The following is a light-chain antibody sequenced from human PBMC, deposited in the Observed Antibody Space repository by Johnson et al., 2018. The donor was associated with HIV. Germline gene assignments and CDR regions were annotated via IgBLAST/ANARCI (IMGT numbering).Light chain of an antibody. J-gene: IGLJ1*01. CDR2: DNT. CDR3: GRWDSSLSAGV. Sequence: QSVLTQPPSVSAAPGQKVTISCSGSSSNIGSNYVSWYQLLPGTAPKLLIYDNTKRPSGIPDRFSGSKSGTSATLGITGLQTGDEADYYCGRWDSSLSAGVFGTGTTVTVL. CDR1: SSNIGSNY. V-gene: IGLV1-51*01.